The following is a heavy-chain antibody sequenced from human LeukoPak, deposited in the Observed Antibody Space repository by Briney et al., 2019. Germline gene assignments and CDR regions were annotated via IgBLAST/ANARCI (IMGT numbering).Heavy chain of an antibody. J-gene: IGHJ4*02. Sequence: GGSLRLSCAASGFTFSHSYMHWVRQAPGRGLVWVSRIDNDGGTSYADSVKGRFTITRDNAKNTLYLQMNSLRAEDTALYYCARDLNYNLDFWGQGTLVTVSS. CDR1: GFTFSHSY. CDR3: ARDLNYNLDF. D-gene: IGHD5-24*01. CDR2: IDNDGGT. V-gene: IGHV3-74*01.